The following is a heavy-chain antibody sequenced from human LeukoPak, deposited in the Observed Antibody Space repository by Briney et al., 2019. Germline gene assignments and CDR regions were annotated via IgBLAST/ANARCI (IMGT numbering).Heavy chain of an antibody. CDR3: ARGASTWYDY. J-gene: IGHJ4*02. CDR1: GFTFNSYW. V-gene: IGHV3-74*01. CDR2: ITSDGRSA. D-gene: IGHD6-13*01. Sequence: SGGSLRLSCAAPGFTFNSYWMHWVRHAPGKGLVWLSRITSDGRSASYADSVKGRFTMSRDNAKNMLYLQMNSLRAEETAVYYCARGASTWYDYWGQGTLVTVSS.